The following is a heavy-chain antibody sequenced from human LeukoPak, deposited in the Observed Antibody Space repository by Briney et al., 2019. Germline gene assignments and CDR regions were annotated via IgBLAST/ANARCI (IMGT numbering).Heavy chain of an antibody. D-gene: IGHD2-8*02. Sequence: GSLRLSCVASGFTVSSYSFNWVRQAPGKGLEWVSYIGVSSSLVRYADSVKGRFTISRDNAKNSLYLQMDSLRAEDTAMYYCARDHWSPPSYWGQGTLVTVSS. J-gene: IGHJ4*02. CDR2: IGVSSSLV. CDR1: GFTVSSYS. CDR3: ARDHWSPPSY. V-gene: IGHV3-48*01.